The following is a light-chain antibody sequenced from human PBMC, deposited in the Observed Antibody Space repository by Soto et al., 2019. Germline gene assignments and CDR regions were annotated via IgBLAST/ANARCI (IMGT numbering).Light chain of an antibody. CDR3: QNYNSAPQT. Sequence: DIQMTQSPSSLSASLGDRVTITCRASQGIGIYLAWYQQKPGKVPTLLIYAASTLQSGVPSRFSGRGSGTDFTLTISSLQPEDFATYYCQNYNSAPQTFGQGTRVEI. J-gene: IGKJ1*01. V-gene: IGKV1-27*01. CDR2: AAS. CDR1: QGIGIY.